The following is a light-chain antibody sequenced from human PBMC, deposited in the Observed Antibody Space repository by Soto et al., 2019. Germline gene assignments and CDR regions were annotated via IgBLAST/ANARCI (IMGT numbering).Light chain of an antibody. V-gene: IGLV1-44*01. J-gene: IGLJ2*01. CDR1: SSNIGNNA. Sequence: QSVLTQPPSASGTPGQTVTISCSGSSSNIGNNAVNWYQQLPGTAPKLLISSDNQRPSGVPDRFSGSKSGTSVFLAISGLRSEDEADYYCGAWDDSLRGPVFGGGTKVTVL. CDR2: SDN. CDR3: GAWDDSLRGPV.